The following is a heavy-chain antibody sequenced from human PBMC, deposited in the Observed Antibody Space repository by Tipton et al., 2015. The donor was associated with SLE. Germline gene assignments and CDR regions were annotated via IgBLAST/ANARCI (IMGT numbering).Heavy chain of an antibody. V-gene: IGHV4-61*02. Sequence: TLSLTCTVSGGSIRSGNHYVSWIRQPAGKGLEWIGRMFRSGSTNYNPSLKSRVTISLDRSKNQFSLNLSSVTGEDTAVYYCASTYIAARPGYFDYWGQGALVTVSS. CDR3: ASTYIAARPGYFDY. CDR1: GGSIRSGNHY. D-gene: IGHD6-6*01. CDR2: MFRSGST. J-gene: IGHJ4*02.